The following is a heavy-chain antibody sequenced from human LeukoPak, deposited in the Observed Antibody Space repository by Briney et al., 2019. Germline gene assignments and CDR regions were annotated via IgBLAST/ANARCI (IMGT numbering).Heavy chain of an antibody. CDR3: ARVSGYNWNYGGFAP. CDR2: IYYSGST. CDR1: GGSISSYY. J-gene: IGHJ5*02. V-gene: IGHV4-59*01. D-gene: IGHD1-7*01. Sequence: SETLSLTCTVSGGSISSYYWSWIRQPPGKGLEWIGYIYYSGSTNYNPSLKSRVTISVDTSKNQFSLKLSSVTAADTAVYYCARVSGYNWNYGGFAPWGQGPLVTVSS.